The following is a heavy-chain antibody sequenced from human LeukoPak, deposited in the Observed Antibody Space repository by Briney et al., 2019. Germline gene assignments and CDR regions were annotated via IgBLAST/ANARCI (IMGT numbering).Heavy chain of an antibody. CDR2: INHSGST. CDR3: ARIRVAGMVRGARYYGMDV. J-gene: IGHJ6*02. Sequence: SETLSLTCAVYGGSFSGYYWSWIRQPPGKGLEWIGEINHSGSTNYNPSLKSRVTISVDTSKNQFSLKLSSVTAADTAVYYCARIRVAGMVRGARYYGMDVWGQGTTVTVSS. CDR1: GGSFSGYY. V-gene: IGHV4-34*01. D-gene: IGHD3-10*01.